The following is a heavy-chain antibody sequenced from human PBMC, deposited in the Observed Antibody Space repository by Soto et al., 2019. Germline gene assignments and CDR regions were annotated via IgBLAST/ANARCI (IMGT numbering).Heavy chain of an antibody. Sequence: SVKVSCKASGCTFSSYAISWVRQAPGQGLEWMGGIIPIFGTANYPQKFQGRVTITADESTSTAYMELSSLRSEDTDVYYCARAHRYFDWSADYYYDYGMDVWCQGNRVTVSS. J-gene: IGHJ6*02. D-gene: IGHD3-9*01. CDR3: ARAHRYFDWSADYYYDYGMDV. CDR2: IIPIFGTA. V-gene: IGHV1-69*13. CDR1: GCTFSSYA.